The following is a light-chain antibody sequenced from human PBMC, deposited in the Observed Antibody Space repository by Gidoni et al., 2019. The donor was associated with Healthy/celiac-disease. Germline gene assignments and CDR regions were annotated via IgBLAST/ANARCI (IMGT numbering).Light chain of an antibody. V-gene: IGKV1-9*01. J-gene: IGKJ1*01. CDR2: AAS. Sequence: DIQLTQSPSFLSASVGDRVTITCRASQGISSYLAWYQQKPGKAPKLLIYAASTLQSGVPSRFSGSGSGTEFTLTISSLQPEDFATYYCQQLNSYLRTFGQGTKVKSN. CDR3: QQLNSYLRT. CDR1: QGISSY.